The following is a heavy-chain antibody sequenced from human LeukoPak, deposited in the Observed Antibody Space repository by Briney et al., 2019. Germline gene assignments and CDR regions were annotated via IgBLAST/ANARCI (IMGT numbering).Heavy chain of an antibody. CDR3: ARDPLHYGSGGHYCYYYMDV. Sequence: ASVKVSCKASGYTFTGYYMHWVRQAPGQGLEWMGWINPNSGGTNYAQKFQGRVTMTRDTSISTAYMELSRLRSDDTAVYYCARDPLHYGSGGHYCYYYMDVWGKGTTVTVSS. CDR2: INPNSGGT. V-gene: IGHV1-2*02. D-gene: IGHD3-10*01. CDR1: GYTFTGYY. J-gene: IGHJ6*03.